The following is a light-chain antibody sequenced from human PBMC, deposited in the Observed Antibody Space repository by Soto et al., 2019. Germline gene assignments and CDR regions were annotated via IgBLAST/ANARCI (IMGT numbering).Light chain of an antibody. V-gene: IGKV3-20*01. J-gene: IGKJ1*01. CDR2: TAS. CDR1: QVVGKNY. CDR3: QQYGDIPRT. Sequence: EVVLTQFPGTLSLSPGERATLSCRASQVVGKNYLAWYQQKPGRAPRLLIYTASTRATGIPDRFSGGGSGTDFTLTISRLGPEDFAVYYCQQYGDIPRTFGRGTKVEVK.